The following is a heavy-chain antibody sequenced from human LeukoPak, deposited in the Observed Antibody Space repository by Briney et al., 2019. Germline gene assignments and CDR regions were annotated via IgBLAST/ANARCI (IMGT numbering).Heavy chain of an antibody. CDR2: THPSGNT. CDR1: GVSNNSYY. CDR3: ARKAPKKGWFDP. V-gene: IGHV4-4*09. Sequence: SETLSLTCTVSGVSNNSYYWSWLRQPPGKGLEWLGYTHPSGNTNYSPSLKSRVTISVDMSRNQFSLKLSSVTAADTAVYYCARKAPKKGWFDPWGQGTLVTVSS. J-gene: IGHJ5*02.